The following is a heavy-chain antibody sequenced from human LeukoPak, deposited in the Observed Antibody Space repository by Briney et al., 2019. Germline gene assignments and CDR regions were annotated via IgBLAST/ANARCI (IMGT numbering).Heavy chain of an antibody. D-gene: IGHD7-27*01. CDR1: GGSISSSSYY. Sequence: SETLSLTCTVSGGSISSSSYYWGWIRQPPGKGLEWIGSIYYSGSTYYNPSLKSRVTISVDTSKNQFSLKLSSVTAADTAVYYCASMENWEGYYYYGMDVWGQGTTVTVSS. J-gene: IGHJ6*02. V-gene: IGHV4-39*07. CDR3: ASMENWEGYYYYGMDV. CDR2: IYYSGST.